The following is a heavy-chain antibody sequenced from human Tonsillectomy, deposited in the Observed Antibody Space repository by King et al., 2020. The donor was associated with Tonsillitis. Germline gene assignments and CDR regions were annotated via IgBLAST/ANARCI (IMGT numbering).Heavy chain of an antibody. Sequence: QVQLVESGGGVVQPGRSQRLSCVGSGFTFSNYAMHWVRQAPGKGLEWVAVISYDGSVEYYADSVKGRFTISRDNSKNTLYLQMSSLRPEDTAVYYCARDEHIVEVTAGPLDYWGRGTPVTVSS. CDR2: ISYDGSVE. CDR1: GFTFSNYA. D-gene: IGHD2-21*02. J-gene: IGHJ4*02. CDR3: ARDEHIVEVTAGPLDY. V-gene: IGHV3-30*04.